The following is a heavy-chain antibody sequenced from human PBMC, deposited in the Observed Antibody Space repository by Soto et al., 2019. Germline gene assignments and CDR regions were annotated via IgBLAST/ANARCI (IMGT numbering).Heavy chain of an antibody. Sequence: AGGSLRLSCAASGFTFSSYGMHWVRQAPGKGLEWVAVISYDGSNKYYADSVKGRFTISRDNSKNTLYLQMNSLRAEDTAVYYCAKASSGYYQTFDYWGQGTLVTVSS. CDR1: GFTFSSYG. J-gene: IGHJ4*02. CDR2: ISYDGSNK. D-gene: IGHD3-22*01. CDR3: AKASSGYYQTFDY. V-gene: IGHV3-30*18.